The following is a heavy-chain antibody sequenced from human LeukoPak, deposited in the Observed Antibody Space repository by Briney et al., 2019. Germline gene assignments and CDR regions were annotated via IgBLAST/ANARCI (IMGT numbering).Heavy chain of an antibody. D-gene: IGHD3-3*01. CDR1: GGTFSSYA. CDR2: IIPIFGTA. Sequence: ASVKVSCKASGGTFSSYAISWVRQAPGQGLEWMGGIIPIFGTANYAQKFQGRVTITADESTSTAYMELSSLRSDDTAMYYCARVNNYDLLSSFDYWGQGTLVTVSS. CDR3: ARVNNYDLLSSFDY. J-gene: IGHJ4*02. V-gene: IGHV1-69*13.